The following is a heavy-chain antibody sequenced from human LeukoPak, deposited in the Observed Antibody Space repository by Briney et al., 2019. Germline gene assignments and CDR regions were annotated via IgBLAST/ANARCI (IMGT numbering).Heavy chain of an antibody. CDR2: ISSSGSII. D-gene: IGHD4-17*01. CDR3: AREDPTVTRGYFDY. J-gene: IGHJ4*02. Sequence: PGGSLRLSCAASGFTFSDYYMSWIRQAPGKGLEWVSYISSSGSIIYYADSVKGRFTISRDNAKNSLYLQMNSLRAEDTAVYYCAREDPTVTRGYFDYWGQGTLVTVSS. V-gene: IGHV3-11*01. CDR1: GFTFSDYY.